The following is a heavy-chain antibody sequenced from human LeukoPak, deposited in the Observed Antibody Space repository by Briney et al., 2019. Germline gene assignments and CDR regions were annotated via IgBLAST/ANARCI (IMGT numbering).Heavy chain of an antibody. CDR2: IYTGGNT. J-gene: IGHJ4*02. V-gene: IGHV3-66*01. CDR3: ATISDLLFYFDS. Sequence: GGSLRLSCAASGFTVGSTYMSWVRQAPGKGLEWVSLIYTGGNTYYADSVKGRFTLSRDNSKNTVYLQMNGLRVEDTAMYYCATISDLLFYFDSWGQGTLVTVSS. CDR1: GFTVGSTY.